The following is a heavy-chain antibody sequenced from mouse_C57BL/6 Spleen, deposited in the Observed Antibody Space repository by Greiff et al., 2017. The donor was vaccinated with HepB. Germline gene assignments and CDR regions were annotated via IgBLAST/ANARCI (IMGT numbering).Heavy chain of an antibody. CDR1: GYAFSSSW. J-gene: IGHJ4*01. D-gene: IGHD3-2*02. Sequence: VQRVESGPELVKPGASVKISCKASGYAFSSSWMNWVKQRPGKGLEWIGRIYPGDGDTNYNGKFKGKATLTADKSSSTAYMQLSSLTSEDSAVYFCARPGSSGYGDAMDYWGQGTSVTVSS. V-gene: IGHV1-82*01. CDR2: IYPGDGDT. CDR3: ARPGSSGYGDAMDY.